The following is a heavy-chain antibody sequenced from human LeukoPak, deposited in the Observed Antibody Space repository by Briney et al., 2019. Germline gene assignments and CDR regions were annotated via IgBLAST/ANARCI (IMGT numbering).Heavy chain of an antibody. V-gene: IGHV3-33*06. CDR2: IWYDGSNK. D-gene: IGHD3-22*01. CDR3: AKDSYYDSSGYYR. CDR1: GFTFSSYG. J-gene: IGHJ4*02. Sequence: PGGSLGLPCAASGFTFSSYGMHWVRQAPGKGLEWVAVIWYDGSNKYYADSVKGRFTISRDNPKNTLYLQMNSLRAEDTAVYYCAKDSYYDSSGYYRWGQGTLVTVSS.